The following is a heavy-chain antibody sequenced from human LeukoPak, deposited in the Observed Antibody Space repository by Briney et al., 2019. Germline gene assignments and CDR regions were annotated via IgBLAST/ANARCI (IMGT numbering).Heavy chain of an antibody. CDR3: AKDLGSGGYSRTSNRYFYYGMDL. CDR1: GLTFSSHA. CDR2: ISYDGSDQ. J-gene: IGHJ6*02. D-gene: IGHD2-21*01. Sequence: GRSLRLSCAASGLTFSSHAMHWVRQAPSKGLEWVAVISYDGSDQYYADSVKGRFTISRDNSKNTLHLQINSLRAEDTALYYCAKDLGSGGYSRTSNRYFYYGMDLWGQGTTVTVSS. V-gene: IGHV3-30*18.